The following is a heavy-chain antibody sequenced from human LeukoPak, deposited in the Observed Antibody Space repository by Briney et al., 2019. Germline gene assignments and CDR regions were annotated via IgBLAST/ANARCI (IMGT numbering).Heavy chain of an antibody. CDR2: IIPIFGTA. V-gene: IGHV1-69*13. CDR3: ARATDEYSSSYYFDY. Sequence: SVKVSCKASEGTFSSYAISWVRQAPGQGLEWMGGIIPIFGTANYAQKFQGGVTITADESTSTAYMELSSLRSEDTAVYYCARATDEYSSSYYFDYWGQGTLVTVSS. J-gene: IGHJ4*02. D-gene: IGHD6-6*01. CDR1: EGTFSSYA.